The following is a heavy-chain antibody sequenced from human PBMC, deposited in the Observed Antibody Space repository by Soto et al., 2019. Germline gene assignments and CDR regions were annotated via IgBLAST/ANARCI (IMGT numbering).Heavy chain of an antibody. CDR1: GFTFSNYG. CDR3: ATWSSSWAYCFDY. CDR2: ISDIGTST. J-gene: IGHJ4*02. D-gene: IGHD6-13*01. Sequence: PGGSLRLSCAASGFTFSNYGISWVRQAPGKGLEWVSGISDIGTSTYYADSVKGRFTVSRDNSKDTLHLQMNSLRAEDTAVYYCATWSSSWAYCFDYWGQGT. V-gene: IGHV3-23*01.